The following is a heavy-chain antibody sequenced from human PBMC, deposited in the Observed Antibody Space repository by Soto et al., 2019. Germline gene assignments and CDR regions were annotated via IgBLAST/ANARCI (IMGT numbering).Heavy chain of an antibody. Sequence: ASVKVSCKASGYTFTSYGISWVRQAPGQGLEWMGWISAYNGNTNYAQKFQGWDTMTRDTSISTAYMELSRLRSDDTAVYYCARSKASSGYYYYYYGMDVWGQGTTVTVSS. CDR3: ARSKASSGYYYYYYGMDV. CDR1: GYTFTSYG. V-gene: IGHV1-18*01. CDR2: ISAYNGNT. J-gene: IGHJ6*02. D-gene: IGHD3-22*01.